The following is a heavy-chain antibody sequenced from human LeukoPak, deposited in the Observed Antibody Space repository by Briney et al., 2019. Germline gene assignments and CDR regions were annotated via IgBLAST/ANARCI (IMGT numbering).Heavy chain of an antibody. Sequence: SETLSLTCAVYGGSFSGYYWSWIRQPPGKGLEWIGEINHSGSTNYNPSLKSRVTISVDTSKNQFSLKLSSVTAADTAVYYCARGQLFRGQGTLVTVSS. CDR2: INHSGST. V-gene: IGHV4-34*01. CDR3: ARGQLF. D-gene: IGHD1-1*01. J-gene: IGHJ4*02. CDR1: GGSFSGYY.